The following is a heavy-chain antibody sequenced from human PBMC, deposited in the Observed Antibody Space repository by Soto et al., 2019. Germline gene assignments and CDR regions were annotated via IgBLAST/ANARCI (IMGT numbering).Heavy chain of an antibody. CDR3: TRDDIGLGIDY. Sequence: PGGSLRLSCAASGFTFSSYCMSWVRQAPGKGLEWVSYIRSNSTTKYYADSVKGRFTISRDNAKNSLYLQMNSLRAEDTAVYYCTRDDIGLGIDYWGRGTLVTVPQ. CDR1: GFTFSSYC. CDR2: IRSNSTTK. D-gene: IGHD1-26*01. V-gene: IGHV3-48*01. J-gene: IGHJ4*02.